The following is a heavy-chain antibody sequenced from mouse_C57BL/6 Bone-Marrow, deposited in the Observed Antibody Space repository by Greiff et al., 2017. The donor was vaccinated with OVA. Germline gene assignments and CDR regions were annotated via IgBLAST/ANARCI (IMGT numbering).Heavy chain of an antibody. CDR3: TGEGRVTTRFAY. Sequence: VQLQQSGAELARPGASVKLSCKASGYTFTSYGISWVKQSTGQGLEWIGEIYPRSGNTYYNEKFKGKATLTADKSSSTAYMELRSLTSEDAAVYFWTGEGRVTTRFAYWGQGTLVTVAA. CDR2: IYPRSGNT. J-gene: IGHJ3*01. V-gene: IGHV1-81*01. CDR1: GYTFTSYG. D-gene: IGHD2-1*01.